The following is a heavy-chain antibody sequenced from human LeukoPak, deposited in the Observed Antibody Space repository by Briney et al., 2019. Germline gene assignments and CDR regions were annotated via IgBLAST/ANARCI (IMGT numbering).Heavy chain of an antibody. D-gene: IGHD6-19*01. CDR1: GYTFTGYY. CDR3: ARGLYSSGWAPDY. J-gene: IGHJ4*02. Sequence: ASVKVSCKASGYTFTGYYMHWVRQAPGQGLEWMGWINPNSGGTNYAQKFQGRVTMTRDTSISTAYMELSRLSSDDTAVYYCARGLYSSGWAPDYWGQGTLVTVSS. CDR2: INPNSGGT. V-gene: IGHV1-2*02.